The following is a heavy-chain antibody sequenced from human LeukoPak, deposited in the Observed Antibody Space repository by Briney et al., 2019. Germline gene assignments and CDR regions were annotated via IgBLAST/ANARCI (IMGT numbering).Heavy chain of an antibody. V-gene: IGHV4-59*01. D-gene: IGHD4-17*01. Sequence: SETLSLTCTVSGGSISSYYWSWIRQPPGKGLEWIGYIYYSGSTNYNPSLKSRVTISVDTSKNQFSLKLSSVTAADTAVYYCASDYGDSVGLFDYWGQGTLVTVSS. CDR3: ASDYGDSVGLFDY. CDR2: IYYSGST. CDR1: GGSISSYY. J-gene: IGHJ4*02.